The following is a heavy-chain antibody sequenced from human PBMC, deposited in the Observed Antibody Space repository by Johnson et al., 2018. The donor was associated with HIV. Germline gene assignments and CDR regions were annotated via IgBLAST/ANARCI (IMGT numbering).Heavy chain of an antibody. Sequence: QVQLVESGGGVVQPGRSLRLSCAASGITFSDYAMHWVRQAPGKGLEWVAVISYDGNNKYYADSVKGRFIISRDTSKNTLYLQMNSLRAEDTAVYYCARAEQLAGGAFDIWGQGTMVTVSS. D-gene: IGHD6-6*01. CDR1: GITFSDYA. CDR2: ISYDGNNK. CDR3: ARAEQLAGGAFDI. J-gene: IGHJ3*02. V-gene: IGHV3-30-3*01.